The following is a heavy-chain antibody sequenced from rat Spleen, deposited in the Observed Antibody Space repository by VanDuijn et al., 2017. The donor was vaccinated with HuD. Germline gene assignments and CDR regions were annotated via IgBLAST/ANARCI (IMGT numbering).Heavy chain of an antibody. J-gene: IGHJ3*01. CDR2: LNTDGDNT. CDR1: GFTFSNYY. V-gene: IGHV5-25*01. CDR3: ATRGTIGGFAY. Sequence: EVQLVESGGGLVQPGRSLKLSCAASGFTFSNYYMTWIRQTPCKGLEWVCTLNTDGDNTYYPDSVKGRFTISRDNAKSTLYLQMDSLRSEDTATYYCATRGTIGGFAYWGQGTLVTVSS. D-gene: IGHD1-11*01.